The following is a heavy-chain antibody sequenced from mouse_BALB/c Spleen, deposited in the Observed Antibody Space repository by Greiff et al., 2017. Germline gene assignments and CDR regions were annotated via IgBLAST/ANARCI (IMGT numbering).Heavy chain of an antibody. D-gene: IGHD2-3*01. CDR1: GFTFSDYY. J-gene: IGHJ3*01. CDR2: ISDGGSYT. V-gene: IGHV5-4*02. CDR3: ARGGMILFAY. Sequence: EVQVVESGGGLVKPGGSLKLSCAASGFTFSDYYMYWVRQTPEKRLEWVATISDGGSYTYYPDSVKGRFTISRDNAKNNLYLQMSSLKSEDTAMYYCARGGMILFAYWGQGTLVTVSA.